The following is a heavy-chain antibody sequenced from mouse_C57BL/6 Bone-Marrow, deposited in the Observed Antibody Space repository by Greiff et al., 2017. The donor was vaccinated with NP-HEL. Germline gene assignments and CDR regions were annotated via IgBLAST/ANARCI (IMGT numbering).Heavy chain of an antibody. CDR3: ARRGYYGYYYAIDY. CDR2: ISYDGSN. J-gene: IGHJ4*01. CDR1: GYSITSGYY. Sequence: VQLKESGPGLVKPSQSLSLTCSVTGYSITSGYYWNWIRQFPGNKLEWMGYISYDGSNNYNPSLKNRISITRDTSKNQFFLKLNSVTTEDTATYYCARRGYYGYYYAIDYWGQGTSVTVSS. V-gene: IGHV3-6*01. D-gene: IGHD1-1*01.